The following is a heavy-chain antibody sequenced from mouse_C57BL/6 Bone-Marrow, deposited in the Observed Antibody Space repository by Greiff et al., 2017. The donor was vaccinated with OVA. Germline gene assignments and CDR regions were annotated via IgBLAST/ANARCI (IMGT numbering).Heavy chain of an antibody. CDR2: IDPANGNT. V-gene: IGHV14-3*01. CDR3: ARGFYYYGSSPWFAY. D-gene: IGHD1-1*01. Sequence: VQLQQSVAELVRPGASVKLSCTASGFNIKNTYMHWVKQRPEQGLEWIGRIDPANGNTKYAPKFQGKATLTADTSSNTAYLQLSSLTSEDTAIYYWARGFYYYGSSPWFAYWGQGTLVTVSA. J-gene: IGHJ3*01. CDR1: GFNIKNTY.